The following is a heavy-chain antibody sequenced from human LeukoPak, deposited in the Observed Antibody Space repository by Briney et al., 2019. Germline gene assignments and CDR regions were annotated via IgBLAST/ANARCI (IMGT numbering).Heavy chain of an antibody. Sequence: SETQSLTCTVSGTSMINSHYWGWIRQSPGKGLEWIGSIYYSGSTFYNPSLKSRITISVDTSKNHFSLELRSVTAADTAIYYCARNMTAITRLDVFDLWGPGTMVTVSS. CDR3: ARNMTAITRLDVFDL. J-gene: IGHJ3*01. CDR1: GTSMINSHY. CDR2: IYYSGST. V-gene: IGHV4-39*02. D-gene: IGHD2-21*02.